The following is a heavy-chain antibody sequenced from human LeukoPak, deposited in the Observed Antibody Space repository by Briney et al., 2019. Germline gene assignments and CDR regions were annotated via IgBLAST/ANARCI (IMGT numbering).Heavy chain of an antibody. CDR2: IYSGGST. J-gene: IGHJ3*01. V-gene: IGHV3-53*01. Sequence: GGSLRLSCAASGFTVSNNYMSWVRQAPGKGLEWVALIYSGGSTYYADSVKGRFTISRDNSKDTLYLQMNDLRAEDTAMYYCARDMQLSTWGLGTMVTVSS. CDR1: GFTVSNNY. D-gene: IGHD2-15*01. CDR3: ARDMQLST.